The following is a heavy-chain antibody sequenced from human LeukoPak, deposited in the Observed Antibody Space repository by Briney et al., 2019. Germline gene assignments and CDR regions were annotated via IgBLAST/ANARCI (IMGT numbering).Heavy chain of an antibody. Sequence: SETLSLTCTVSGGSISSSSYYWGWIRQPPGKGLERIGSIYYSGSTYYNPSLKSRVTISVDTSKNQFSLKLSSVTAADTAVYYCARHDGSGWFQINYFDYWGQGTLVTVSS. D-gene: IGHD6-19*01. CDR2: IYYSGST. CDR3: ARHDGSGWFQINYFDY. CDR1: GGSISSSSYY. J-gene: IGHJ4*02. V-gene: IGHV4-39*01.